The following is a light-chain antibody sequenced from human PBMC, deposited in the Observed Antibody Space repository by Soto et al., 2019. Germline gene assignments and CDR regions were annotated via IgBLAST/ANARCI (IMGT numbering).Light chain of an antibody. V-gene: IGKV1-5*01. J-gene: IGKJ1*01. CDR3: QHYNSYSEA. CDR2: DAS. CDR1: QSISGW. Sequence: DIQMTQSPSTLSASVVDRVTITCLASQSISGWLAWYQQKPGKAPKLLIYDASSLESGVPSRFSGSGSGTEFTLTISSLQPDDFATYYCQHYNSYSEAFGQGTKVDIK.